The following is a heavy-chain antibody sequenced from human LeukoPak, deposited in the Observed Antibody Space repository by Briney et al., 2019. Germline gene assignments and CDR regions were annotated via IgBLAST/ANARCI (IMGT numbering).Heavy chain of an antibody. D-gene: IGHD3-16*01. CDR1: GFTITSYN. CDR3: ASQSYARFDP. Sequence: GGSLRLSCVASGFTITSYNMNWVRQAPGKGLEWVGNIQPDGSEGYPVDSVKGRFTISRDNARNSLFLQMNSLGVEDTAVYYCASQSYARFDPWGQGTLVTVSS. V-gene: IGHV3-7*01. J-gene: IGHJ5*02. CDR2: IQPDGSEG.